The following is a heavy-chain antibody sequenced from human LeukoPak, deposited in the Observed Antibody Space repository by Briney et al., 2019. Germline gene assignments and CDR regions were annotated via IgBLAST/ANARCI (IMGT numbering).Heavy chain of an antibody. D-gene: IGHD2-2*02. CDR2: IYHSGST. J-gene: IGHJ1*01. V-gene: IGHV4-38-2*01. CDR3: ASPKYCSSTSCYIRDARYFQH. CDR1: GYSISSGYY. Sequence: SETLSLTCAVSGYSISSGYYWGWTRQPPGKGLEWIGSIYHSGSTYYNPSLKSRVTISVDTSKNQFSLKLSSVTAADTAVYYCASPKYCSSTSCYIRDARYFQHWGQGTLVTVSS.